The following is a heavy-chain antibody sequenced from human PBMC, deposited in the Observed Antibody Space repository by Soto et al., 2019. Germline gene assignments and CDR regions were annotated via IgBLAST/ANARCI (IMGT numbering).Heavy chain of an antibody. CDR3: ATSAGPLETCFFDF. CDR1: GGTFSSYA. D-gene: IGHD6-19*01. J-gene: IGHJ4*02. V-gene: IGHV1-69*01. CDR2: IIPIFGTA. Sequence: QVQLVQSGAEVKKPRSSVKVSCKASGGTFSSYAISWVRQAPGQGLEWMGGIIPIFGTANYAQKLQVRLPVFADESTRTAYMELSILRSEDTVVYYCATSAGPLETCFFDFWCQGTLVTVSS.